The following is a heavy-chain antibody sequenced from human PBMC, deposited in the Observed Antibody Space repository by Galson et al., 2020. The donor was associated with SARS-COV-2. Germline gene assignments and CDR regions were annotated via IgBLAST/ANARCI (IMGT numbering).Heavy chain of an antibody. CDR3: TSGYYDTSGLFAPADS. J-gene: IGHJ4*02. V-gene: IGHV4-59*01. Sequence: SQTLSLTCTASGGSISDYYWSWIRQPPGKGLEWIGFIYYIGITNYNPSLNSRVTISIDTSKNQFSLKLSSVTAADTAVYYCTSGYYDTSGLFAPADSWGQGTLVTVSS. CDR1: GGSISDYY. CDR2: IYYIGIT. D-gene: IGHD3-22*01.